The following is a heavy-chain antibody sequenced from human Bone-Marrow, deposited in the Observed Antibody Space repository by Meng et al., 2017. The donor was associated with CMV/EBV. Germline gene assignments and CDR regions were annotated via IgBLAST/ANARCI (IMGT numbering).Heavy chain of an antibody. Sequence: ASVKVSCKASGYTFTSYGISWVRQAPGQGLEWMGWISAYNGNTNYAQKLQGRVTMTTDTSTSTAYMELRSLRSDDTAVYHCAREFGMRYQLLFSYYYYGMDVWGQGTTVTVSS. J-gene: IGHJ6*02. V-gene: IGHV1-18*01. CDR1: GYTFTSYG. D-gene: IGHD2-2*01. CDR2: ISAYNGNT. CDR3: AREFGMRYQLLFSYYYYGMDV.